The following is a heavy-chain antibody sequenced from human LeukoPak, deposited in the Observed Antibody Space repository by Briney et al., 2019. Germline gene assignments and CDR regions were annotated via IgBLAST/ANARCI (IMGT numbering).Heavy chain of an antibody. CDR1: GYTFTGYY. V-gene: IGHV1-2*02. D-gene: IGHD6-13*01. J-gene: IGHJ4*02. CDR2: INPNSGGT. CDR3: ARGGDSSSWSYYSDY. Sequence: ASVKVSRKASGYTFTGYYMHWVRQAPGQGLEWMGWINPNSGGTNYAQKFQGRVTMTRDTSISTAYMELSRLRSDDTAVYYCARGGDSSSWSYYSDYWGQGTLVTVSS.